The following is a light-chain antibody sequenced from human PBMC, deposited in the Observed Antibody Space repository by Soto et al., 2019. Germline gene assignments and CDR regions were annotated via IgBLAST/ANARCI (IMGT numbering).Light chain of an antibody. CDR3: QQFNDFPLT. Sequence: IQLTQSPSSLSASVGDRVTITCRAGQDISSALAWYQQKPGKAPKLLLYDASSLEAGVPSRFSGSGSRTDFTLSITSLRPEDFATYYCQQFNDFPLTFGGGTKGQIK. CDR2: DAS. V-gene: IGKV1D-13*01. CDR1: QDISSA. J-gene: IGKJ4*01.